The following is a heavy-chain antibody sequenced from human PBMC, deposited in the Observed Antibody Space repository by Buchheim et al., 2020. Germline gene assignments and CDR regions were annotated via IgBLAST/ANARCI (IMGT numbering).Heavy chain of an antibody. CDR3: ARGRGYSYGGIDY. CDR2: IYYSGST. CDR1: GGSISSGGYS. D-gene: IGHD5-18*01. Sequence: QVQLQESGPGLVKPSQTLSLTCAVSGGSISSGGYSWSWIRRPPGKGLEWIGFIYYSGSTYYNPSLKSRVTISVDTSKNQFSLKLSSVTAADTAVYYCARGRGYSYGGIDYWGQGTL. V-gene: IGHV4-30-4*07. J-gene: IGHJ4*02.